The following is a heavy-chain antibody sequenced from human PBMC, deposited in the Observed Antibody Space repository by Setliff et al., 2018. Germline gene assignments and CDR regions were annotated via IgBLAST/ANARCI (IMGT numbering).Heavy chain of an antibody. CDR3: ARQAVAGSDAFDI. J-gene: IGHJ3*02. CDR1: GYTFTDYW. V-gene: IGHV5-51*01. Sequence: PGESLKISCKTSGYTFTDYWIGWVRQMPGKGLEWMGIIFPGNSTTKYSPSFQGQVTMSADKSISTAYLQWSSLKASDTAMYYCARQAVAGSDAFDIWGQGTMVTVSS. CDR2: IFPGNSTT. D-gene: IGHD6-19*01.